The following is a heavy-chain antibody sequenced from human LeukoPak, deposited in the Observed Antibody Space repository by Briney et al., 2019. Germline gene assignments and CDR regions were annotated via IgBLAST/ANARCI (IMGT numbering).Heavy chain of an antibody. Sequence: GRSVRVSCAASGFTFDDYAMHWVRQAPGKGLEWVAGISWNSGSIGYADSVKGRFTISRNNAKTSLYLHMNSLRAENMALYYCANDLRSSSWDAFDIWGQGTMVTVSS. CDR1: GFTFDDYA. D-gene: IGHD6-13*01. CDR2: ISWNSGSI. CDR3: ANDLRSSSWDAFDI. J-gene: IGHJ3*02. V-gene: IGHV3-9*03.